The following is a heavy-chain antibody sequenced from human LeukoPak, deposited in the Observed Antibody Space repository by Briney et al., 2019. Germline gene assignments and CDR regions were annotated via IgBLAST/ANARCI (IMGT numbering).Heavy chain of an antibody. CDR2: IKQDGNEK. CDR1: GFRFNTYW. CDR3: ARSDILTGYPYMDV. D-gene: IGHD3-9*01. J-gene: IGHJ6*03. V-gene: IGHV3-7*01. Sequence: AGGSLRLSCAASGFRFNTYWMSWVRQAPGKGLEWVANIKQDGNEKYYADSVKGRFTISRDNGKNSLDLQMNSLGADDTAVYYCARSDILTGYPYMDVWGKGTTVTISS.